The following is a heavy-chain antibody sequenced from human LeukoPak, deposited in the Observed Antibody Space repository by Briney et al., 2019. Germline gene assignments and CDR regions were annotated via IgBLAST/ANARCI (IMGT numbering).Heavy chain of an antibody. CDR3: ARDVTGYSSSPDWFDP. CDR1: GYTFTSYG. J-gene: IGHJ5*02. Sequence: ASVKVSCKASGYTFTSYGISWLRQAPGQGLEWMGWISAYNGNTNYAQKLQGRVTMTTDTSTSTAYMELRSLRSDDTAVYYCARDVTGYSSSPDWFDPWGQGTLVTVSS. V-gene: IGHV1-18*01. CDR2: ISAYNGNT. D-gene: IGHD6-13*01.